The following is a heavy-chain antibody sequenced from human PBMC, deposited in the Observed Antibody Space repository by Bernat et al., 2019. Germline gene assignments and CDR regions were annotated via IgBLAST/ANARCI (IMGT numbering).Heavy chain of an antibody. Sequence: EVQLVESGGGLVQPGGSLRLSCAASGFTFSSYAMSWVRQAPGKGLEWVSAISGSGDSTYYADSVKGRFTISRGNSKNTLYLQMNSLRAEDTAVYYCAESQWGVNDAFDIWGQGTMVTVSS. CDR2: ISGSGDST. CDR1: GFTFSSYA. J-gene: IGHJ3*02. V-gene: IGHV3-23*04. CDR3: AESQWGVNDAFDI. D-gene: IGHD1-26*01.